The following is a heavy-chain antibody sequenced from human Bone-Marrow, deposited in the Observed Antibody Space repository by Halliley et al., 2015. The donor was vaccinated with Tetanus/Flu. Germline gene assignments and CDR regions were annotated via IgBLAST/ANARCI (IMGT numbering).Heavy chain of an antibody. CDR2: IYYSAST. V-gene: IGHV4-31*03. CDR3: ARGLGGRGYCRGGGCTCPDGVGD. J-gene: IGHJ6*02. CDR1: GGSFSSGAYH. Sequence: TLSLTCTVSGGSFSSGAYHWTWIRQHPGKGLEWSGDIYYSASTYYNPSLTSRVTTSLDTSKNQLSLKISSVTAADTAVDFCARGLGGRGYCRGGGCTCPDGVGDWGQGAPVAVPS. D-gene: IGHD2-15*01.